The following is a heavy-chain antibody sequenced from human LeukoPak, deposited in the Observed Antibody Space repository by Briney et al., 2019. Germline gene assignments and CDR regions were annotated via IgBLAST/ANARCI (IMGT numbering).Heavy chain of an antibody. CDR1: GASISSSYW. J-gene: IGHJ4*02. CDR3: ARDSGYSYAYSLDY. Sequence: PSETLSLTCAVSGASISSSYWWSWVRQPPGKGLGWIGEIYHSGSTSYNPSLKSRLTISVDTSKNQFSLNLTSVTAADTAVYYCARDSGYSYAYSLDYWGQGNLVAVSS. V-gene: IGHV4-4*02. CDR2: IYHSGST. D-gene: IGHD5-18*01.